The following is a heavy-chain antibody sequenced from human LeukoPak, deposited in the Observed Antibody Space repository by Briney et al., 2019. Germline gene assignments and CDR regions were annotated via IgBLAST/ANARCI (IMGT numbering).Heavy chain of an antibody. CDR1: GFTFDSYS. Sequence: PGGSLRLSCVASGFTFDSYSINWVRQAPGKGLEWVSCISSSSSFIYYADSVEGRFTISRDNAKDSVYLQMNSLRVEDTAVYYCARGRHIALILGDAFDIWGQGTVVTVSS. D-gene: IGHD3-3*02. CDR2: ISSSSSFI. J-gene: IGHJ3*02. CDR3: ARGRHIALILGDAFDI. V-gene: IGHV3-21*01.